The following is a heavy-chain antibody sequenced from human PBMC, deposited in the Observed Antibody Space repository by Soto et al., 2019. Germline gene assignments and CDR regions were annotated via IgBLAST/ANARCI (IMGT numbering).Heavy chain of an antibody. CDR1: GFTFNNYA. CDR3: AKGDRSYCGADCYSDH. J-gene: IGHJ5*02. D-gene: IGHD2-21*02. Sequence: EVQLLGSGGGLVQPGGSLRLSCAASGFTFNNYAMNWVRQAPGKGLEWVSGISGSGGTTYYADSVKGRFTISRDHSRHTLYLQMISLRAGDTAVYYCAKGDRSYCGADCYSDHWGQGTLVTVSS. V-gene: IGHV3-23*01. CDR2: ISGSGGTT.